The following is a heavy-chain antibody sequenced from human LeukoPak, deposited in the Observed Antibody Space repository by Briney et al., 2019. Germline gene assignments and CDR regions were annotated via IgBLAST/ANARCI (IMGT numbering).Heavy chain of an antibody. CDR1: GFTFDDYG. CDR3: ARDWKSYI. V-gene: IGHV3-20*04. Sequence: GGSLRLSCAASGFTFDDYGRGWVRQAPGKGLEWVSGINWNGSSTGYADSVKGRVTISRDNAKNSLYLQMNSLRDEDTALYYCARDWKSYIWGQGTMVTVSS. D-gene: IGHD1-1*01. CDR2: INWNGSST. J-gene: IGHJ3*02.